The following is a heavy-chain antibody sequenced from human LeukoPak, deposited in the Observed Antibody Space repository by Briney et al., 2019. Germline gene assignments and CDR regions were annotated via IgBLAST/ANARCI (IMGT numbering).Heavy chain of an antibody. J-gene: IGHJ4*02. Sequence: GASVKVSCKASGGTFSSYATSWVRRAPGQGLEWMGGIIPIFGTANYAQKFQGRVTITTDESTSTAYMELSSLRSEDTAVYYCARSRPDDILTGSFDYWGQGTLVTVSS. CDR2: IIPIFGTA. D-gene: IGHD3-9*01. CDR3: ARSRPDDILTGSFDY. V-gene: IGHV1-69*05. CDR1: GGTFSSYA.